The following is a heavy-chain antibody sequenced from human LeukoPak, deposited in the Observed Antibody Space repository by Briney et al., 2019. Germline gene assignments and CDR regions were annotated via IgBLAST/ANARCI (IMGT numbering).Heavy chain of an antibody. CDR3: AKGMTTVTTRGSLDC. Sequence: GGSLRLSCAASGFTFNSYVMSWVRQAPGRGLEWVSVISGSSGTTYYADSVRGRFTNSRDNSKNTLYLQMNSLRAEDAAVYYCAKGMTTVTTRGSLDCWGQGTLVTVSS. D-gene: IGHD4-17*01. CDR1: GFTFNSYV. CDR2: ISGSSGTT. J-gene: IGHJ4*02. V-gene: IGHV3-23*01.